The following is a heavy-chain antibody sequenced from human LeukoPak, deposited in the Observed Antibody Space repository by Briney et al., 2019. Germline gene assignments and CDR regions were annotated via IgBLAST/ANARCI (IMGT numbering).Heavy chain of an antibody. V-gene: IGHV3-7*01. Sequence: QPGGSLRLSCVASGFTFSDYWMNWVRQAPGKGLEWVANIDQDGSSKYYLDSVKGRFTISRDNAKNSLYLQINNLRAEDTAVYFCARGDWAPFDYWGQGSLLTVSS. CDR2: IDQDGSSK. CDR1: GFTFSDYW. CDR3: ARGDWAPFDY. D-gene: IGHD2-21*02. J-gene: IGHJ4*02.